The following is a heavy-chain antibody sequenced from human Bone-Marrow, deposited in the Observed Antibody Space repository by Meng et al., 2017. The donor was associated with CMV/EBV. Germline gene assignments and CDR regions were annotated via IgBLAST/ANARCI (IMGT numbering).Heavy chain of an antibody. D-gene: IGHD2-21*01. CDR3: ARYSPGTYIDY. J-gene: IGHJ4*02. Sequence: LPCSVTGGPNSSYNWGWTSQPPGKGLEWIGSIYNSGGTHDNPSLESRVTISIDTSNKQFSVKVISVTAADTAVYYCARYSPGTYIDYWGQGALVTVSS. CDR2: IYNSGGT. V-gene: IGHV4-39*07. CDR1: GGPNSSYN.